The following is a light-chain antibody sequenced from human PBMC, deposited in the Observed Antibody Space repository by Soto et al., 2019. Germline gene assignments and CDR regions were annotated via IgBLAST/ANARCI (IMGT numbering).Light chain of an antibody. CDR2: GAS. Sequence: EIVLTQSPATRSLSPGERATLSCRASQSVRSDLAWYQQKPGQAPRLLIYGASTRATGIPDRFSGSGSGTDFTLTINRVAPEDFAVYYCQQYVSLPITFGQGTRLEIK. CDR1: QSVRSD. V-gene: IGKV3-20*01. CDR3: QQYVSLPIT. J-gene: IGKJ5*01.